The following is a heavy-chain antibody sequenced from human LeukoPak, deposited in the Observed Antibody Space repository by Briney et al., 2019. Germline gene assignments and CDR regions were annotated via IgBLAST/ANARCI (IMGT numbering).Heavy chain of an antibody. D-gene: IGHD3-3*01. CDR1: GGSISSGGYY. CDR3: ASSITIFGVVMHAFDI. V-gene: IGHV4-31*03. CDR2: IYYSGST. J-gene: IGHJ3*02. Sequence: MASETLSLTCTVSGGSISSGGYYWSWIRQHPGKGLEWIGYIYYSGSTYYNPSLKSRVTISVDTSKNQFSLKLSSVTAADTAVYYCASSITIFGVVMHAFDIWGQGTMVTVSS.